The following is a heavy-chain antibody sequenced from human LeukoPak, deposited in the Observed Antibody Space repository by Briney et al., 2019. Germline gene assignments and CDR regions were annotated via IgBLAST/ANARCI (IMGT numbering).Heavy chain of an antibody. J-gene: IGHJ4*02. CDR1: GYTFTTYA. CDR2: INTNTGNP. Sequence: ASVKVSCKASGYTFTTYAMNWVRQAPGQGLEWMGWINTNTGNPTYAQGFAGRFVFSLDTSVSTAYLQINSLKAEDTAVYYCARDEAAYGTKINLWGQGTLVTVS. D-gene: IGHD2-8*01. V-gene: IGHV7-4-1*02. CDR3: ARDEAAYGTKINL.